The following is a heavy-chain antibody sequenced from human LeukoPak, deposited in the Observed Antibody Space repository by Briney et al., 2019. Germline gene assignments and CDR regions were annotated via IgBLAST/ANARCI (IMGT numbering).Heavy chain of an antibody. J-gene: IGHJ3*02. CDR2: ISWNGLSV. D-gene: IGHD4-17*01. Sequence: PGRSLRLSCAASGFIFDDYAMHWVRQAPGKGLEWVSGISWNGLSVAYADSVKGRFILSRDNANNSVYLQMNSLRPEDTALYYCAKDFDRVNGDYDAFDIWGQGTMVTVSS. V-gene: IGHV3-9*01. CDR1: GFIFDDYA. CDR3: AKDFDRVNGDYDAFDI.